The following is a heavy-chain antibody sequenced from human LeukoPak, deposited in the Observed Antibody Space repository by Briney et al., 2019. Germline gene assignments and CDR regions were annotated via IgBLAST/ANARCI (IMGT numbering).Heavy chain of an antibody. CDR2: MSPKSGNT. Sequence: ASVKVSCKASGFTFTSYDINWVRQAAGQGLEWMGWMSPKSGNTGYAQKFQGRVTITRNTSISTAYMELSSLRSEDTAVYYCARSIAARYDAFDIWGQGTTVTVSS. CDR3: ARSIAARYDAFDI. V-gene: IGHV1-8*01. CDR1: GFTFTSYD. J-gene: IGHJ3*02. D-gene: IGHD6-6*01.